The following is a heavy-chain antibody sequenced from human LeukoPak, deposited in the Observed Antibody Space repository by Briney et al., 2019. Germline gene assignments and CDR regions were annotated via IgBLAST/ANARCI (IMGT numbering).Heavy chain of an antibody. Sequence: SETLSLTCTVSGGSISGHYWSWIRQPPGKGLEWIGEVHYSGGTKYNPSLESRVSISVDTSKNQFSLKLSSVTAADTAVYYCAIYSGSYSEHYYFDYWGQGTLVTVSS. CDR3: AIYSGSYSEHYYFDY. V-gene: IGHV4-59*08. CDR1: GGSISGHY. D-gene: IGHD1-26*01. CDR2: VHYSGGT. J-gene: IGHJ4*02.